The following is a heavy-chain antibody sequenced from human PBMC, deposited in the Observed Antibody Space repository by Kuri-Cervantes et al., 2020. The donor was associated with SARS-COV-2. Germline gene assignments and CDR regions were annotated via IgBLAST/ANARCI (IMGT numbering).Heavy chain of an antibody. D-gene: IGHD3-3*01. Sequence: GGSLRLSCAASGFTFSTSAMGWVRQAPGKGLEWVSTISGSGANTYYADSVRGRFIVSRDNSNSTLYLQMNSLRAQDTAVYYCAHDPPTRYWGQGTLVTVSS. V-gene: IGHV3-23*01. CDR3: AHDPPTRY. J-gene: IGHJ4*02. CDR1: GFTFSTSA. CDR2: ISGSGANT.